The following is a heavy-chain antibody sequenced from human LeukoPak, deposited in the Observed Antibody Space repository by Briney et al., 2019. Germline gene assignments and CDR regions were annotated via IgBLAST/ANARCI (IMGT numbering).Heavy chain of an antibody. D-gene: IGHD1-7*01. V-gene: IGHV3-43*02. CDR1: GFTLDDYS. Sequence: PGGSLRLSCAASGFTLDDYSMHWVRQAPGKGLEWVSLISGDGGTTYYADSVKGRFTISRDNSKNSLYLQMSSLRTEDTALYYCAKRNWNYDSWGQGTLVTVSS. J-gene: IGHJ5*01. CDR3: AKRNWNYDS. CDR2: ISGDGGTT.